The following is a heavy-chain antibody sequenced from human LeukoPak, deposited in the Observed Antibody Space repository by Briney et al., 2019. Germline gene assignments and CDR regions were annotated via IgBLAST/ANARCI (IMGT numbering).Heavy chain of an antibody. D-gene: IGHD3-22*01. V-gene: IGHV1-2*02. J-gene: IGHJ2*01. CDR3: ARGGVRDTSGWSNWYFDL. CDR1: GYTFTGYY. CDR2: INPNSGGT. Sequence: ASVKVSCKASGYTFTGYYLHWVRQAPGQGLEWMGWINPNSGGTNYAQIFQDRVTMTRDTSTSTVYMQLSSLRSEDTAVYYCARGGVRDTSGWSNWYFDLWGRGTLVTVSS.